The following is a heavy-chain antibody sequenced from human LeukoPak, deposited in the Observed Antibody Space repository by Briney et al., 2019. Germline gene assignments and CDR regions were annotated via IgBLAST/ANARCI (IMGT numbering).Heavy chain of an antibody. D-gene: IGHD2-15*01. CDR3: ARGYCSGGRCWDAFDI. J-gene: IGHJ3*02. CDR2: IIPNSGGT. CDR1: GYTFTGYY. Sequence: ASVKVSCKASGYTFTGYYMHWVRQAPGQGLEWMGWIIPNSGGTNYEQKFQDRVTMTRDTSISTAYMELSRLRSDDTAVYYCARGYCSGGRCWDAFDIWGQGTMVTVSS. V-gene: IGHV1-2*02.